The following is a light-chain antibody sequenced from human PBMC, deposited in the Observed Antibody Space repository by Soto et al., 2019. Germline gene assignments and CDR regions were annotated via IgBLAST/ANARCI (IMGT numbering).Light chain of an antibody. CDR2: DAS. CDR3: QQRRDWPIT. V-gene: IGKV3-11*01. CDR1: PIVDTL. J-gene: IGKJ4*01. Sequence: EIVLTQSPATLSLSPGERATLSCRASPIVDTLLSCYQQKPGKVPRLLIYDASNRATGIPARFSGSGSGTDFTLTISSLEPEDSAVYYCQQRRDWPITFGGGTKVEIK.